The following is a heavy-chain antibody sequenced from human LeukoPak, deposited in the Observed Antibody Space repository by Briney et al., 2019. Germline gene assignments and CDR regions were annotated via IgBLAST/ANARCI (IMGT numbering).Heavy chain of an antibody. V-gene: IGHV3-53*01. Sequence: GGSLRLSCAASGFVVSSYYMSWVRQAPGKGLEWVSIIYTNDNTYYADSVKGRFTISRDNSKNTLYLQMNSLRAEDTAVYYCAKGEGYYYYYMDVWGKGTTVTVSS. CDR2: IYTNDNT. CDR3: AKGEGYYYYYMDV. CDR1: GFVVSSYY. J-gene: IGHJ6*03. D-gene: IGHD3-16*01.